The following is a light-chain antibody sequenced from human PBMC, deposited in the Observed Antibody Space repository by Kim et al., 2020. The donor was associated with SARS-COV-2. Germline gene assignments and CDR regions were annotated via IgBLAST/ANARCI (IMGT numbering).Light chain of an antibody. J-gene: IGLJ2*01. CDR1: KLGDKY. Sequence: SVSPGETASITCSGDKLGDKYSCWYQQKPGQAPVLVIYQDSKRPSGIPERCSGSNSGNTATLTISGTQAMDEADYYCQAWDSSTVVFGGGTQLNVL. V-gene: IGLV3-1*01. CDR2: QDS. CDR3: QAWDSSTVV.